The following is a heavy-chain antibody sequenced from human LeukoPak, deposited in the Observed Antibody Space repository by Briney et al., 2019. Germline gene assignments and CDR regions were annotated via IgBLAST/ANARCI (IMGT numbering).Heavy chain of an antibody. J-gene: IGHJ1*01. V-gene: IGHV4-34*01. CDR1: GGSFSGYY. CDR2: INHSGST. CDR3: ARGLGSYGYWYFQH. Sequence: SETLSLTCAVYGGSFSGYYWSWIRQPPGKGLEWIGEINHSGSTNYNPSLKSRVTISVDTSKNQFSLKLSSVTAADTAVYYCARGLGSYGYWYFQHRGQGTLVTVSS. D-gene: IGHD5-18*01.